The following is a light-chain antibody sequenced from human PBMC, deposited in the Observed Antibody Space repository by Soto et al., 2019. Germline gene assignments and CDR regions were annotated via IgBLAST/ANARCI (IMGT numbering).Light chain of an antibody. V-gene: IGKV1-39*01. CDR2: AAS. CDR1: QSVSNY. Sequence: DIQMTQSPSSLSASVGDRVTITCRASQSVSNYLNWYQQKPGRAPKVLIYAASSLQGGVPSRFSGSGSGTDVTLTISSLEPEDFATYYCQQIYTTPLTFGGGTKVELK. CDR3: QQIYTTPLT. J-gene: IGKJ4*01.